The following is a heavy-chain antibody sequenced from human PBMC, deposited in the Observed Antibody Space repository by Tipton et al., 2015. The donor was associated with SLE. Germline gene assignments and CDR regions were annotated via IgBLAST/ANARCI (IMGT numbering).Heavy chain of an antibody. CDR2: IYYSGST. V-gene: IGHV4-39*01. J-gene: IGHJ3*02. CDR3: ARGGPSGWHFFDI. Sequence: LRLSCTVSGGSISSSSYYWGWIRQPPGKGLEWIGSIYYSGSTYYNPSLKSRVTISVDTSKNQFSLKLSSVTAADTAVYYCARGGPSGWHFFDIWGQGTMVTVSS. CDR1: GGSISSSSYY. D-gene: IGHD6-19*01.